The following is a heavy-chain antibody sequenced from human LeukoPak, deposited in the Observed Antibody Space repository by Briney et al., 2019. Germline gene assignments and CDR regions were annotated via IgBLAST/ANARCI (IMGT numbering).Heavy chain of an antibody. V-gene: IGHV4-59*12. Sequence: SETLSLTCTVSGGSISNYYWSWIRQPPGMGLEWIGYIYYSGSTNYNPSLKSRVTISVDTSKNQFSLKLSSVTAADTAVYYCARDGLAVAGFDYWGQGTLVTVSS. CDR3: ARDGLAVAGFDY. J-gene: IGHJ4*02. CDR1: GGSISNYY. D-gene: IGHD6-19*01. CDR2: IYYSGST.